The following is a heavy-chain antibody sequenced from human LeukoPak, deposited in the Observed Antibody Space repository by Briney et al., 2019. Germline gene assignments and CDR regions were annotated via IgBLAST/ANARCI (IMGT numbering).Heavy chain of an antibody. D-gene: IGHD6-19*01. V-gene: IGHV3-23*01. Sequence: GGSLRLSCAASGFTVSSNYMSWVRQAPGKGLEWVSAISGSGGSTYYADSVKGRFTISRDNSKNTLYLQMNSLRAEDTAVYYCAKDPEGTGGIQGAVAGHFDYWGQGTLVTVSS. CDR3: AKDPEGTGGIQGAVAGHFDY. CDR2: ISGSGGST. CDR1: GFTVSSNY. J-gene: IGHJ4*02.